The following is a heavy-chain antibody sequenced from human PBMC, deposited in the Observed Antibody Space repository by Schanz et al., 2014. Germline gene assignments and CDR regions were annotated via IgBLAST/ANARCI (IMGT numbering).Heavy chain of an antibody. Sequence: QVQLQQWGAGLLKPSETLSLTCAVYGGSFSSNYWSWIRQPPGKGLEWIGEINQSETTNYNPSLKRRVTMALDPSKNQISLKLRSVTAADTAVYYCARGTRERLLLRSWQFAFDIWGQGTMVTVSA. CDR3: ARGTRERLLLRSWQFAFDI. D-gene: IGHD3-22*01. CDR1: GGSFSSNY. J-gene: IGHJ3*02. CDR2: INQSETT. V-gene: IGHV4-34*02.